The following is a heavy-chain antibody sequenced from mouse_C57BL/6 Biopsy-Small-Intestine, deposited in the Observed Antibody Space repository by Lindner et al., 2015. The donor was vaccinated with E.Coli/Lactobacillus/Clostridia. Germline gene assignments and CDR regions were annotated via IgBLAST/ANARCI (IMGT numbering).Heavy chain of an antibody. Sequence: VQLQESGAELMKPGASVKLSCKATGYTFTGYWIEWVKQRPGHGLEWIGEILPGSGSTYYNEKFKGKATFTADTSSNTAYLQLSSLTSEDTAVYYCARSTTVVYFDYWGQGTTLTVSS. V-gene: IGHV1-9*01. CDR1: GYTFTGYW. J-gene: IGHJ2*01. D-gene: IGHD1-1*01. CDR3: ARSTTVVYFDY. CDR2: ILPGSGST.